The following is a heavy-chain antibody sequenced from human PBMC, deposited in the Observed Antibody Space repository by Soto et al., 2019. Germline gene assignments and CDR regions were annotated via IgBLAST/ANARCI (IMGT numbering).Heavy chain of an antibody. V-gene: IGHV3-48*01. Sequence: EVQLVYSVGGLVQHGGSLILYCAASGFNFSTYSMSWVRQAPGKGLEWVSYISSTSNTIYYTDSVKGRFTISRDNAKNSLYLHMNSLSAEDTAVYYCARDRGCSGGICYRDLGYWGQGTLVTVSS. CDR1: GFNFSTYS. CDR2: ISSTSNTI. J-gene: IGHJ4*02. CDR3: ARDRGCSGGICYRDLGY. D-gene: IGHD2-15*01.